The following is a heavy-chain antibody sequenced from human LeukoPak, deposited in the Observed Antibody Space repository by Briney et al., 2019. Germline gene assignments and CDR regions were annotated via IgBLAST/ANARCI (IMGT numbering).Heavy chain of an antibody. CDR2: IRYDGSNK. J-gene: IGHJ6*03. Sequence: GGSLRLSCAASGFTFSSYGMHWVRQAPGKGLEWVAFIRYDGSNKYYADSVKGRFTISRDNAKNSLYLQMNSLRAEDTALYYCARSQSYSSGWYPTIYYYYYYMDVWGKGTTVTVSS. D-gene: IGHD6-19*01. CDR3: ARSQSYSSGWYPTIYYYYYYMDV. CDR1: GFTFSSYG. V-gene: IGHV3-30*02.